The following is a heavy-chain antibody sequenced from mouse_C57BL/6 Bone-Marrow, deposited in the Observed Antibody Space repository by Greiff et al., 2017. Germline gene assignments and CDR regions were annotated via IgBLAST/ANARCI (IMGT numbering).Heavy chain of an antibody. CDR1: GYTFTSYW. V-gene: IGHV1-55*01. CDR2: IYPGSGST. CDR3: ATPPLYYGSSLDY. J-gene: IGHJ2*01. Sequence: VQLQQPGAELVKPGASVKMSCKASGYTFTSYWITWVKQRPGQGLAWIGDIYPGSGSTNYNEKFKSKATLTVDTSSSTAYMQLSSLTSEDSAVYYCATPPLYYGSSLDYWGQGTTLTVSS. D-gene: IGHD1-1*01.